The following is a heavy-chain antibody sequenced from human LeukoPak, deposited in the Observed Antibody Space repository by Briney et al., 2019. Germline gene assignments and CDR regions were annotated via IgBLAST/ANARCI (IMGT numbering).Heavy chain of an antibody. D-gene: IGHD3-22*01. J-gene: IGHJ4*02. CDR1: GFTFSSYG. CDR3: AKGSRYYYDSSGYYYY. V-gene: IGHV3-30*02. CDR2: IRYDGSNK. Sequence: GGSLRLSCAASGFTFSSYGMHWVRQAPGKGLEWVAFIRYDGSNKYYADSVKGRFTISRDNSKNTLYLQMNSLRAEDTAVYYCAKGSRYYYDSSGYYYYWGQGTLVTVSS.